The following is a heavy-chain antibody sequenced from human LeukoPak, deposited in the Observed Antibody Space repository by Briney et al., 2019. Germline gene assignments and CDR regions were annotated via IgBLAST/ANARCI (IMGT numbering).Heavy chain of an antibody. CDR2: IKHDGSEK. Sequence: GGSLRLSCAASGFIFTNYFMSWVRQAPGKGLEWVASIKHDGSEKYYVDSVRGRSTISRDNTMNSLFLQMSSLRAEDTAVYYCATDRGWRTSGYYLYYFEYWGQGTLVTYSS. J-gene: IGHJ4*02. CDR3: ATDRGWRTSGYYLYYFEY. CDR1: GFIFTNYF. D-gene: IGHD3-3*01. V-gene: IGHV3-7*01.